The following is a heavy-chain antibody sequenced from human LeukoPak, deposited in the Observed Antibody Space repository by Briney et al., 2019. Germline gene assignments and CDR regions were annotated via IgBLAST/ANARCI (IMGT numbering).Heavy chain of an antibody. Sequence: TGGSLRLSCAASGFPFSDYYMSWLRQAPGKGLEWVSYISGSANTIYYADSVKGRFTISRDNAKSSLYLQMNTLRAEDTAVYYCARDNPRDIVATTVDFDYWGQGTLVTVSS. CDR3: ARDNPRDIVATTVDFDY. CDR1: GFPFSDYY. CDR2: ISGSANTI. J-gene: IGHJ4*02. D-gene: IGHD5-12*01. V-gene: IGHV3-11*01.